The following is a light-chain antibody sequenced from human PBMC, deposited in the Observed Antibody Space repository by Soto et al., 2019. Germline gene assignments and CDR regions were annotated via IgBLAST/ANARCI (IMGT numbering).Light chain of an antibody. CDR2: GAS. V-gene: IGKV3-20*01. CDR1: QSVPGSH. J-gene: IGKJ4*01. CDR3: QHYGSSPLT. Sequence: IGLTQSPGTLSLSPGERATLSCRASQSVPGSHLAWYQQKPGQAPRLLLYGASTRATGIPDRFSGSGSGTDFTLTISRVEPEDFAVFYCQHYGSSPLTFGGGTKVDIK.